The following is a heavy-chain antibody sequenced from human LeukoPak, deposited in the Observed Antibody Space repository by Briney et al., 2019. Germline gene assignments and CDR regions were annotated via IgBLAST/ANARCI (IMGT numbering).Heavy chain of an antibody. Sequence: GGSLRLSCAASGFTFINAWMSWVRQTPGKGLEWVGRIKSKTDGETKDYAAPVKGRFTFSRDDSKNTLYLQMNSLEIEDTAVYYCTTESDRGYYSFDVWGQGTTVTVS. CDR1: GFTFINAW. D-gene: IGHD3-10*01. J-gene: IGHJ6*02. V-gene: IGHV3-15*01. CDR2: IKSKTDGETK. CDR3: TTESDRGYYSFDV.